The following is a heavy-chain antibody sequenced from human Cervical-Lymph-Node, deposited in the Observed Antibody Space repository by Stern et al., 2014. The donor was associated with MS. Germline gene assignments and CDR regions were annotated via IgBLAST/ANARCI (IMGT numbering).Heavy chain of an antibody. V-gene: IGHV3-33*01. D-gene: IGHD2-8*02. J-gene: IGHJ4*02. CDR3: ARGSGAFDY. Sequence: VQLVESGGGLVQPGRSLRLSCAASGFTLSSYDMHWVRQAPGKGLEWVAISWSDRSYKYYADSVKGRFTISRDNSKNTLSLQMDSLRVEDTAVYYCARGSGAFDYWGQGTLVTVSS. CDR1: GFTLSSYD. CDR2: SWSDRSYK.